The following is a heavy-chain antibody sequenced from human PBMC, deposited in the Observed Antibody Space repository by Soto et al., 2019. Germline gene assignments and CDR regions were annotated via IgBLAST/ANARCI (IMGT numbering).Heavy chain of an antibody. CDR1: GRTFSSYA. V-gene: IGHV1-69*13. Sequence: SVNVSCKASGRTFSSYAISWLLQSPVQGLEWMGGIIPIFGTANYAQKFHGRVTITADESTSTAYMELSSLRSEDTAVYYCARTYDSSGYYAFDIWGQGTMVTVSS. D-gene: IGHD3-22*01. CDR3: ARTYDSSGYYAFDI. J-gene: IGHJ3*02. CDR2: IIPIFGTA.